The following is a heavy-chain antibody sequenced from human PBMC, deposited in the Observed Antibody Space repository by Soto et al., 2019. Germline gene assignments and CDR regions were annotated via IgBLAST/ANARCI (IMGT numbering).Heavy chain of an antibody. CDR3: ARRSGYYDSSGYPVGAFDI. J-gene: IGHJ3*02. Sequence: NPSETLSLTCTVSGGSISSYYWSWIRQPPGKGLEWIGYIYYSGSTNYNPSPKSRVTISVDTSKNQFSLRLSSVTAADTAVYYCARRSGYYDSSGYPVGAFDIWGQGTMVTVSS. CDR1: GGSISSYY. D-gene: IGHD3-22*01. CDR2: IYYSGST. V-gene: IGHV4-59*01.